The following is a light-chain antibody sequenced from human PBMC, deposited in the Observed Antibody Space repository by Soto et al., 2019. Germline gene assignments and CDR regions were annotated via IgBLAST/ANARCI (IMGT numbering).Light chain of an antibody. Sequence: QSALTQPASVSGSPGQSIIISCTGTSSDVGGYNYVSWYQQHPGKAPKLMIYEVSNRPSGVSNRFSGSKSGNTASLTISGLQAEDDADYYCSSYTSSSTLVFGGGTKVTVL. CDR1: SSDVGGYNY. J-gene: IGLJ3*02. CDR3: SSYTSSSTLV. V-gene: IGLV2-14*01. CDR2: EVS.